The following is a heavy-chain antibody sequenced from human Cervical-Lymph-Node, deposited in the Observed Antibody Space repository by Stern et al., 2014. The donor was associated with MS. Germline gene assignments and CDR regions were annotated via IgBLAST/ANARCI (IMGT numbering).Heavy chain of an antibody. D-gene: IGHD5-24*01. J-gene: IGHJ4*02. V-gene: IGHV3-33*01. CDR3: ARGHIPYAYNYLFDY. Sequence: VQLVQSGGGVVQPGTSLRLSCAASGFTFSSYGMHWVRQAPGKGLEWVALAWYDGSTAYYTNSVKGLFTISRDNSKNTLFLQMNSLTAEDTAVYYCARGHIPYAYNYLFDYWGQGTLVTVSS. CDR2: AWYDGSTA. CDR1: GFTFSSYG.